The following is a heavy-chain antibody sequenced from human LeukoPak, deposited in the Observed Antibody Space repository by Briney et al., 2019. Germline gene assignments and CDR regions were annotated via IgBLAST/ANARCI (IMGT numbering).Heavy chain of an antibody. J-gene: IGHJ5*02. V-gene: IGHV4-4*07. Sequence: PSETLSLTCTVSGGSISSYYWSWIRRPAGKGLEWIGRIYISGITNYNPSLKSRVTMSIDTSKSQFSLILSSVTAADTAVYYCASEISSSWYQVDPWGQGTLVTVSS. CDR1: GGSISSYY. CDR2: IYISGIT. D-gene: IGHD6-13*01. CDR3: ASEISSSWYQVDP.